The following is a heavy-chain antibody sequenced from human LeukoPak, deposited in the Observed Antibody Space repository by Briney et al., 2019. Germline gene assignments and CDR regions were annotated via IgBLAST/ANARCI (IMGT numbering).Heavy chain of an antibody. D-gene: IGHD3-22*01. CDR2: IPGSGGAT. J-gene: IGHJ6*02. CDR1: GFTFSSYA. V-gene: IGHV3-23*01. CDR3: ARARPWDSSRSYYFGMDV. Sequence: GGSLRLSCEASGFTFSSYAIRWVRQALGTGLEWVSSIPGSGGATYHADSVRGRFSISRDSSKNTVYLQMNSLRDEDTAVYYCARARPWDSSRSYYFGMDVWGHGTTVTVSS.